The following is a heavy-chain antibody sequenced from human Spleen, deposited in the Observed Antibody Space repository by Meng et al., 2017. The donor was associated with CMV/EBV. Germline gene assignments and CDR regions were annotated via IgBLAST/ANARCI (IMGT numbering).Heavy chain of an antibody. D-gene: IGHD2-2*02. CDR1: GFTFSMYW. V-gene: IGHV3-7*01. J-gene: IGHJ4*02. Sequence: LSLTCAASGFTFSMYWMTWVRQTPGKGLEWVANIKQDGSEASYVDSVKGRFTISRDNAKNSLYLQMNSLRAEDTAVYYCARIPMDYWGQGTLVTVSS. CDR3: ARIPMDY. CDR2: IKQDGSEA.